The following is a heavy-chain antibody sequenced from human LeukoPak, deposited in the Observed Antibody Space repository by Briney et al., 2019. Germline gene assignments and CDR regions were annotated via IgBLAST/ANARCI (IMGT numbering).Heavy chain of an antibody. CDR3: ARGVSYYDFWSGYLNWFDP. CDR1: GYTFTSYD. V-gene: IGHV1-8*01. D-gene: IGHD3-3*01. CDR2: MNPNSGNT. Sequence: SVKVSCKASGYTFTSYDINWVRQATGQGLEWMGWMNPNSGNTGYAQKFQGRVTMTRNTSISTAYMELSSLRSEDTAVYYCARGVSYYDFWSGYLNWFDPWGQGTLVTVSS. J-gene: IGHJ5*02.